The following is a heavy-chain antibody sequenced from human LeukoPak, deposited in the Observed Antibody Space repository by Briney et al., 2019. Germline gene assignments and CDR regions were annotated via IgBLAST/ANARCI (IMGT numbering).Heavy chain of an antibody. Sequence: PGGSLRLSCAASGFTFSSYSMNWVRQAPGNGLEWVSSISSSSSYIYYADSVKGRFTISRDNAKNSLYLQMNSLRAEDTAVYYCARDLCGYSYGPPKYYLDYWGQGTLVTVSS. CDR2: ISSSSSYI. J-gene: IGHJ4*02. V-gene: IGHV3-21*01. CDR3: ARDLCGYSYGPPKYYLDY. D-gene: IGHD5-18*01. CDR1: GFTFSSYS.